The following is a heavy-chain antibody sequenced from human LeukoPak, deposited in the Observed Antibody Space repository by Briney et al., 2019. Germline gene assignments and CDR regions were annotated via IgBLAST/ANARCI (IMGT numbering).Heavy chain of an antibody. J-gene: IGHJ4*02. CDR3: SRLRQGGSKTYYVDY. CDR2: MYHSGST. V-gene: IGHV4-38-2*01. CDR1: GYSISSGYY. D-gene: IGHD2-15*01. Sequence: SETLSLTCAVSGYSISSGYYWGWVRQPPGKGLGWIGSMYHSGSTYYNPSLKSRVTISLDTSKNQFSLKLSSVTAADTAVYYYSRLRQGGSKTYYVDYWGQRSLVTVSS.